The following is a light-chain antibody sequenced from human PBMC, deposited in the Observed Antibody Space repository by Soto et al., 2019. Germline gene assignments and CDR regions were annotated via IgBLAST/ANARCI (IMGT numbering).Light chain of an antibody. CDR3: QAWNSRSYVV. V-gene: IGLV3-1*01. J-gene: IGLJ3*02. CDR1: RLGNKY. Sequence: SYELTQPPSVYVSPGQTALITCSGDRLGNKYTCWYQQKPGQSPVLVIYQDNKRPSGIPERFSGSNSGNTATLTISGTQAMDEADYYCQAWNSRSYVVFGGGTKVTVL. CDR2: QDN.